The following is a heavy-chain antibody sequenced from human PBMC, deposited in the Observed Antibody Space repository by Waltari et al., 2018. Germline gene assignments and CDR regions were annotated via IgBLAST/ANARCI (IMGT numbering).Heavy chain of an antibody. V-gene: IGHV4-34*01. Sequence: QVQLQQWGAGLLKPSETLSLTCAVYGGSFSGYYWSWIRQPPGKGLEWIGEINHSGSTNYNPSLKSRVTISVDTSKNQFALKLSSVTAADTAVYYCARGPGYCSGGSCYWYYYYYMDVWGKGTTVTVSS. D-gene: IGHD2-15*01. J-gene: IGHJ6*03. CDR2: INHSGST. CDR1: GGSFSGYY. CDR3: ARGPGYCSGGSCYWYYYYYMDV.